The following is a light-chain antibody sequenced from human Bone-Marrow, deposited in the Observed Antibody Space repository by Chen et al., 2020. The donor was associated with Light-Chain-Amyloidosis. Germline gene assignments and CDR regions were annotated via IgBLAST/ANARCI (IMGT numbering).Light chain of an antibody. J-gene: IGKJ4*01. V-gene: IGKV3-20*01. Sequence: EIVLTQSPGTLSLSPGEGANLSCRASQTISSNYLTWYQQKFGQAPRLIIYGSSSRATGIPDRFTGSGSGTAFTLTIHRLEPEEFAMYYCQQYGTSPLTFGGGTKVEIK. CDR3: QQYGTSPLT. CDR2: GSS. CDR1: QTISSNY.